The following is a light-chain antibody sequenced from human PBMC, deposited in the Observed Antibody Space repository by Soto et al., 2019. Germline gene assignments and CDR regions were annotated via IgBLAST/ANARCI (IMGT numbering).Light chain of an antibody. CDR1: QGIHSY. CDR3: QQSLSYPFT. Sequence: DIQLTQSPSFLSASVGDRDTVTCRASQGIHSYLVWYQQKLGTAPKLLIYAASTLQSGVPSRFSGSGSGTEFTLTISSLQTDDFATYYCQQSLSYPFTFGPGTTVDI. V-gene: IGKV1-9*01. J-gene: IGKJ3*01. CDR2: AAS.